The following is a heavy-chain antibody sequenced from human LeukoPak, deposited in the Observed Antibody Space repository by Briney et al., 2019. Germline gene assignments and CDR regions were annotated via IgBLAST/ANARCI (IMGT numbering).Heavy chain of an antibody. CDR2: IYYSGST. V-gene: IGHV4-59*01. D-gene: IGHD4-17*01. J-gene: IGHJ4*02. CDR3: ARAPYGDYVLLDY. CDR1: GGSISSYY. Sequence: SETLSLTFTVSGGSISSYYWSWIRPPPGKGLEWIGYIYYSGSTNYNPSLKSRVTISVDTSKNQISLKLSSVTAADTAVYYCARAPYGDYVLLDYWGQGTLVTVS.